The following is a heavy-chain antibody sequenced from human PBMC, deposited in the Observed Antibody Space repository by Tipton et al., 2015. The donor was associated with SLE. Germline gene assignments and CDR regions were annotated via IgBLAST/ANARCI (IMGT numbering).Heavy chain of an antibody. Sequence: TLSLTCTVSGGSISSGGYYWGWIRQHPGKGLEWIAYISYSGSTYFHPSLKSRASTSADASKNHFSLKLNSVTAADTALYYCARQYYDVLTDCPWFDPWGQGTLVTVSS. CDR3: ARQYYDVLTDCPWFDP. D-gene: IGHD3-9*01. J-gene: IGHJ5*02. V-gene: IGHV4-31*03. CDR1: GGSISSGGYY. CDR2: ISYSGST.